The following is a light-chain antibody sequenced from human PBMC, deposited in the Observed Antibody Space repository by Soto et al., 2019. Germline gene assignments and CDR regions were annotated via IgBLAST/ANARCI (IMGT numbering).Light chain of an antibody. CDR1: QSTSRC. CDR3: QQSERTLA. J-gene: IGKJ1*01. CDR2: AAS. Sequence: DIQMTQSPSSLSASVVDRVTITCRASQSTSRCLNWYQQKPGKAPKLLLYAASRWQSGVPSRFSGSGSGTDFTLNTSSLKPEYYSTYYCQQSERTLAFGQGTKAEIK. V-gene: IGKV1-39*01.